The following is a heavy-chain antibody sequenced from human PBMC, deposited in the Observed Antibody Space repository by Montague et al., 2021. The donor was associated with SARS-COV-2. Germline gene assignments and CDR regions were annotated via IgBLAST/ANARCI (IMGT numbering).Heavy chain of an antibody. D-gene: IGHD6-19*01. CDR1: GDSVSSNSAA. Sequence: CAISGDSVSSNSAAWNWIRQSPSRGLEWLGRTYYRSKWYNEYAVSVYSRITINPDTSKNQFSLQVNSVTPEDTAVYYCARGADRYYFYGMDVWGQGTTVTVSS. CDR3: ARGADRYYFYGMDV. V-gene: IGHV6-1*01. J-gene: IGHJ6*02. CDR2: TYYRSKWYN.